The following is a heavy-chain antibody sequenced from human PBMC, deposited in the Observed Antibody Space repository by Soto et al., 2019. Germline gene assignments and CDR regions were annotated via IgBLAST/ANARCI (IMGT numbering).Heavy chain of an antibody. CDR2: IKSKTDGGTT. CDR1: GFTFSNAW. Sequence: LRLSCAASGFTFSNAWMSWVRQAPGKGLEWVGRIKSKTDGGTTDYAAPVKGRFTISRDDSKNTLYLQMNSLKTEDTAVYYCTTDFKYSYDSSGYLPLDYWGQGTLVTVSS. V-gene: IGHV3-15*01. CDR3: TTDFKYSYDSSGYLPLDY. J-gene: IGHJ4*02. D-gene: IGHD3-22*01.